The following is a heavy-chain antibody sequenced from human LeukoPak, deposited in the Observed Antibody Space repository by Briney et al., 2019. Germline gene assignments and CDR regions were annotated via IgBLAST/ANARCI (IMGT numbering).Heavy chain of an antibody. CDR1: GFTFSDYY. D-gene: IGHD2-15*01. CDR3: ARDRVCSGGSCYSGFDY. V-gene: IGHV3-11*06. Sequence: PGGSLRLSCAASGFTFSDYYMSWIRQAPGKGLEWVSYISSSSSYTNYADSVKGRFTISRDNAKNSLYLQMNSLRAEDTAVYYCARDRVCSGGSCYSGFDYWGQGTLVTVS. J-gene: IGHJ4*02. CDR2: ISSSSSYT.